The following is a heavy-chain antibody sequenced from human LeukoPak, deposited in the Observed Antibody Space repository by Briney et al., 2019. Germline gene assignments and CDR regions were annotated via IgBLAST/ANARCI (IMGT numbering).Heavy chain of an antibody. Sequence: GGSLRLSCAASGFTFSSYAMSWVRQPPGKGLEWVSVSSGSGYGTSYADSVKGRFTISRDNSKNTLYLQMDSLRAEDTAVYYCAKSLYSGPKHWYFGLWGHGTLVTVSS. CDR2: SSGSGYGT. V-gene: IGHV3-23*01. CDR3: AKSLYSGPKHWYFGL. D-gene: IGHD2-15*01. J-gene: IGHJ2*01. CDR1: GFTFSSYA.